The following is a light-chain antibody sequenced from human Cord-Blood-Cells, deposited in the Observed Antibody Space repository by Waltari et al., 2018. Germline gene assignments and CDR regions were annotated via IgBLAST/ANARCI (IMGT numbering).Light chain of an antibody. Sequence: IQLTQSPSSLSASVGDRVTITCRASQGISSYLAWYQQKPGKAPKLLIYAASTLQSGVPSRFSGSGSGTDFTLTISSLQPEDFATDYCQQLTSYPLTFGGGTKVEIK. CDR3: QQLTSYPLT. CDR2: AAS. V-gene: IGKV1-9*01. CDR1: QGISSY. J-gene: IGKJ4*01.